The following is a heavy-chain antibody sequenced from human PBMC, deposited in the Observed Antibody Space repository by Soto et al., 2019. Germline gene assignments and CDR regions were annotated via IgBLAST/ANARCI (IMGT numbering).Heavy chain of an antibody. J-gene: IGHJ6*02. CDR2: ISYDGSNK. CDR1: GFTFSSYA. V-gene: IGHV3-30-3*01. D-gene: IGHD6-19*01. CDR3: ARCLGIAVAGTRNYYYGMDV. Sequence: QVQLVESGGGVVQPGRSLRLSCAASGFTFSSYAMHWVRQAPGKGLEWVAVISYDGSNKYYADSVKGRFTISRDNSKNTRYLQMNSLRAEDTAVYYCARCLGIAVAGTRNYYYGMDVWGQGTTVTVSS.